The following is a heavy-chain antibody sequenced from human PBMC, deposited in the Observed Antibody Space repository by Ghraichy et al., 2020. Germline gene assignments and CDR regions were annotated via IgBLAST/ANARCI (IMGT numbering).Heavy chain of an antibody. CDR1: GGSISSSSYY. J-gene: IGHJ3*02. D-gene: IGHD3-3*01. CDR2: IYYSGST. V-gene: IGHV4-39*01. Sequence: SETLSLTCTVSGGSISSSSYYWGWIRQPPGKGLEWIGSIYYSGSTYYNPSLKSRVTISVDTSKNQFSLKLSSVTAADTAVYYCARRLITIFGVVIISRDAFDIWGQGTMVTVSS. CDR3: ARRLITIFGVVIISRDAFDI.